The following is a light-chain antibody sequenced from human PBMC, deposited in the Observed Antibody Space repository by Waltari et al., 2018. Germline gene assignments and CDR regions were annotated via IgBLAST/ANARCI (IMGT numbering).Light chain of an antibody. CDR2: NND. CDR3: AAWDDSRNGPV. J-gene: IGLJ3*02. Sequence: TQPPSASGTPGQRVTISCSGSSSNIGGNPVNWYQQLPGTAPKLLIYNNDQRPSGVPDRFSGYKSGTSASLAISGLQSEDEADYYCAAWDDSRNGPVFGGGTKLPVL. V-gene: IGLV1-44*01. CDR1: SSNIGGNP.